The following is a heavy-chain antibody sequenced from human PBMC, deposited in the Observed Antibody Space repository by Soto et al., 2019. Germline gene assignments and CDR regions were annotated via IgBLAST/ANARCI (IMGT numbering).Heavy chain of an antibody. J-gene: IGHJ5*02. CDR3: ARVGPWVPYYYDSSPYTFENWFDP. Sequence: SETLSLTCTVSGGSISSYYWGWLRQPPGKGLEWIGSIYHGGSTYYNPSLNSRVTLSIDMTNNHVSLILNSVTAADTAVYYCARVGPWVPYYYDSSPYTFENWFDPWGQGTLVTVSS. CDR2: IYHGGST. D-gene: IGHD3-22*01. CDR1: GGSISSYY. V-gene: IGHV4-38-2*02.